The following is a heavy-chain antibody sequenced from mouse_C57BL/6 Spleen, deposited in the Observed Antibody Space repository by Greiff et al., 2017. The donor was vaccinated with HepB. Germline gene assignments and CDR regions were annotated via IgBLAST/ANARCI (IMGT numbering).Heavy chain of an antibody. CDR3: ASSYYDGSSILV. Sequence: DVQLQESGPGLVKPSQSLSLTCSVTGYSITSGYYWNWLRQFPGNKLEWMGYISYDGSNNYNPSLKNRISITRDTSKNQFFLKLNSVTTENTATYYCASSYYDGSSILVWGTGTTVTVSS. V-gene: IGHV3-6*01. CDR2: ISYDGSN. D-gene: IGHD1-1*01. CDR1: GYSITSGYY. J-gene: IGHJ1*03.